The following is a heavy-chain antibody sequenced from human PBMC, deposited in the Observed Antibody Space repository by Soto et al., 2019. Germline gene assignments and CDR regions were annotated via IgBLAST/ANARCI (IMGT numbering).Heavy chain of an antibody. CDR2: IYYSGST. J-gene: IGHJ5*02. CDR3: ARDLLSGGSST. D-gene: IGHD2-15*01. V-gene: IGHV4-59*01. CDR1: GGSISTYY. Sequence: SETLSLTCTVSGGSISTYYWTWIRQSPGKGLEWIGYIYYSGSTNYNPSLKSRVTISVDTSKNQFSLKLSSVTAADTAVYYCARDLLSGGSSTWGQGTLVTVSS.